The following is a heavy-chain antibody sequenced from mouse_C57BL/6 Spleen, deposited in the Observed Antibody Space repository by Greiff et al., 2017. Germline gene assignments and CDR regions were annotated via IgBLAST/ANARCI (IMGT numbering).Heavy chain of an antibody. V-gene: IGHV1-54*01. CDR3: ARERVTTVVPYWYFDV. CDR1: GYAFTNYL. D-gene: IGHD1-1*01. Sequence: QVQLKESGAELVRPGTSVKVSCKASGYAFTNYLIEWVKQRPGQGLEWIGVINPGSGGTNYNEKFKSKATLTADKSSSTAYMQLSSLTSEDSAVYFCARERVTTVVPYWYFDVWGTGTTVTVSS. J-gene: IGHJ1*03. CDR2: INPGSGGT.